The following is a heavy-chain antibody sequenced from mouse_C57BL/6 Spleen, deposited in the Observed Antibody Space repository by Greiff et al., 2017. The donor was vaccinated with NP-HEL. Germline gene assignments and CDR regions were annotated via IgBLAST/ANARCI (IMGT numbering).Heavy chain of an antibody. J-gene: IGHJ2*01. CDR3: TRVTGHFDY. D-gene: IGHD4-1*01. Sequence: EVHLVESGEGLVKPGGSLKLSCAASGFTFSSYAMSWVRQTPEKRLAWVAYISSGGDYTYYADTLKGRVTISRDNARNTLYLQMSSLKSEDTAMYYCTRVTGHFDYWGQGTTLTVSS. CDR1: GFTFSSYA. V-gene: IGHV5-9-1*02. CDR2: ISSGGDYT.